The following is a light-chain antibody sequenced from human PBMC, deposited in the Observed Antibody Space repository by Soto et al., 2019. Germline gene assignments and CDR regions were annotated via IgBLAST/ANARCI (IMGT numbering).Light chain of an antibody. V-gene: IGKV1-27*01. Sequence: DIQMTQSPSSLSASVGDRVFITCRASQGIGDYLAWYQQRPGRVPKLLIYAASILQSGVPSRFSGSGSGTDFTLTISSLQPEDVATYYCQKYNSAPLTFGQGTKVEIK. CDR1: QGIGDY. CDR2: AAS. CDR3: QKYNSAPLT. J-gene: IGKJ1*01.